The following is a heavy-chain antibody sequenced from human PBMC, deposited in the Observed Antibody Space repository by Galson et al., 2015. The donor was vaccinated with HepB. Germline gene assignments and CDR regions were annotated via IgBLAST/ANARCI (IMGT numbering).Heavy chain of an antibody. CDR3: ARDYIWGSYRYLGY. CDR2: ILPITGTA. Sequence: SVKVSCKASGGTFSSYVISWVRQAPGQGLEWMGGILPITGTANYARKFQGRVTITAEESTSTAYMELNSLRFEDTAVYYCARDYIWGSYRYLGYWGQGTLVTVSS. D-gene: IGHD3-16*02. CDR1: GGTFSSYV. V-gene: IGHV1-69*13. J-gene: IGHJ4*02.